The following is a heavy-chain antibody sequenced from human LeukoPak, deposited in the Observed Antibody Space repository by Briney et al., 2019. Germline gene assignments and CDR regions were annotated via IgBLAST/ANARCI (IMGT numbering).Heavy chain of an antibody. V-gene: IGHV3-30*03. J-gene: IGHJ4*02. Sequence: PGGSLRLSCAASGFTFTSYGMHWVRQAPGKGLEWVALITYDGYYKYYSDSVKGRFTISSDTSKNTLYLQMNSLRAEDTAVYYCARDAVYGSGSYGFDYWGQGTLVTVSS. D-gene: IGHD3-10*01. CDR2: ITYDGYYK. CDR1: GFTFTSYG. CDR3: ARDAVYGSGSYGFDY.